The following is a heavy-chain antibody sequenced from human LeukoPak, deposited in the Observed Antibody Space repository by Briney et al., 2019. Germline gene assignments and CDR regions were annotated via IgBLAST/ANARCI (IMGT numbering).Heavy chain of an antibody. J-gene: IGHJ4*02. D-gene: IGHD2-2*01. V-gene: IGHV1-18*01. CDR3: ARVGAHCTSTSCLDY. Sequence: GASVKVSCKASGYTFTSYGISWVRQAPGQGLEWMGWISAYNGNTNYAQKLQGRVTMTTDTSTSTAYMELRSLTSDDTAVYYCARVGAHCTSTSCLDYWGQETLVTVSS. CDR1: GYTFTSYG. CDR2: ISAYNGNT.